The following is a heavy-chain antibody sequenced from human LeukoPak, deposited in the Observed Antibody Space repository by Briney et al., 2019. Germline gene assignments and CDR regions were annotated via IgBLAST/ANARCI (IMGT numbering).Heavy chain of an antibody. V-gene: IGHV1-18*01. D-gene: IGHD3-22*01. Sequence: ASVKVPCKASGYIFANYGIIWVRQAPGQGLEWMGWISPYNGNTNYAQNFQGRVTMTTDTSTTTAYMELRSLRFDDTALYFCARSHSGSLRAPFDSWGHGTLVTVSS. J-gene: IGHJ4*01. CDR2: ISPYNGNT. CDR3: ARSHSGSLRAPFDS. CDR1: GYIFANYG.